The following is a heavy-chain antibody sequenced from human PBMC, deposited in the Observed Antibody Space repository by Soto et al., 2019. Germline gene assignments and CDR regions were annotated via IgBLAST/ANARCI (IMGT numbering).Heavy chain of an antibody. CDR1: GGSISSSSYY. V-gene: IGHV4-39*01. CDR3: ARHNQYNWFDP. Sequence: QLQLKESGPGLVKPSETLSLTCTVSGGSISSSSYYWGWIRQPPGKGLEWIGSIYYSGSTYYKPSLQSRVTLSLDTSKIQCPLKLSSVTAADTAVYYCARHNQYNWFDPWGQGTLVSVSS. CDR2: IYYSGST. J-gene: IGHJ5*02. D-gene: IGHD2-2*01.